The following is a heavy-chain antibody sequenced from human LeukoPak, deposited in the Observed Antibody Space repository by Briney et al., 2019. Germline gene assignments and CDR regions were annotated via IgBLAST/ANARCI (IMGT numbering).Heavy chain of an antibody. CDR2: ISGDGGSA. Sequence: GGSLRLSCAAYGFTFDDYAMHWVRQAPGKGLEWVSLISGDGGSAYYADSVKGRFTISRDNSKNSLYLQMNSLRTEDTALYYCAKWGGYDSASDYWGQGTLVTVSS. CDR3: AKWGGYDSASDY. J-gene: IGHJ4*02. V-gene: IGHV3-43*02. D-gene: IGHD5-12*01. CDR1: GFTFDDYA.